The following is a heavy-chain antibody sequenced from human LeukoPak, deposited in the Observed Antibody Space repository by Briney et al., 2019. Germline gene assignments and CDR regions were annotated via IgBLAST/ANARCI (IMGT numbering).Heavy chain of an antibody. CDR3: ARDPPGIAASVSGG. V-gene: IGHV3-53*01. D-gene: IGHD6-13*01. CDR2: IYSGGTT. Sequence: PGGSLRLSCKASGFTVSNNYMNWVRQAPGKGLEWVAPIYSGGTTNYADSVKGRFTISRDNSKNTLYLQMTNVRVEDTAVYYCARDPPGIAASVSGGWGQGTLVTVSS. CDR1: GFTVSNNY. J-gene: IGHJ4*02.